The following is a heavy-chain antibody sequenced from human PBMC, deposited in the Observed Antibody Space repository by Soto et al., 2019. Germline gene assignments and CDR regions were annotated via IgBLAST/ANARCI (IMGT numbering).Heavy chain of an antibody. J-gene: IGHJ4*02. D-gene: IGHD3-3*01. Sequence: EVQLEESGGGFVKPGGSLRLSCATSGLTFTKSWMNWVRQAPGKGLEWVGRVKSKTDGGTIDYAAPVKGRFTISREDSKGTLYLQMDSLKTEDTAVYYCSTDLEDYTAPEGGLWGQGTLVSVSS. CDR1: GLTFTKSW. CDR3: STDLEDYTAPEGGL. V-gene: IGHV3-15*07. CDR2: VKSKTDGGTI.